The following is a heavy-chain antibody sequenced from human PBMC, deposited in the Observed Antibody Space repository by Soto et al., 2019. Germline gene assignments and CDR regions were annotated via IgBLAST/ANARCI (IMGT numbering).Heavy chain of an antibody. Sequence: QVRLQQWGAGLLKPSETLPLTCAVYGGSFSDYYWSWISQPPGKGLEWIGEINHSGSTNYNPSLKSRVTISVDTSKNQFSLQLNSVTSADTAVYYCAREVPSRYFDLWGRGTPVTVSS. V-gene: IGHV4-34*01. J-gene: IGHJ2*01. CDR2: INHSGST. CDR1: GGSFSDYY. CDR3: AREVPSRYFDL. D-gene: IGHD3-10*01.